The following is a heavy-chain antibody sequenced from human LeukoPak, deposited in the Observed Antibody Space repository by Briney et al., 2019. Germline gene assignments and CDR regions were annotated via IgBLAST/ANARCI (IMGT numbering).Heavy chain of an antibody. CDR1: GGSISTNY. CDR3: TRGLPYARPQPAY. V-gene: IGHV4-59*01. D-gene: IGHD2-2*01. CDR2: IYSGGHT. J-gene: IGHJ4*02. Sequence: KPSETLSLSCTFSGGSISTNYWSSIRQPPGKGLEWYGYIYSGGHTYYSPSLKSRVTISSDPTKNLFSLKLSAVSSAETAVYYCTRGLPYARPQPAYWGQGTLVTVSS.